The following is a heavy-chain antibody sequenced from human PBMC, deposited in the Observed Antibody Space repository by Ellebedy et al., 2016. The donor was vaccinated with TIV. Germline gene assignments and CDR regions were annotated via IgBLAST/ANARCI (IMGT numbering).Heavy chain of an antibody. J-gene: IGHJ4*02. Sequence: HTGGSLRLSCAASGFTFSSCWMHWVRQATGKGLVWVSRINHDGTIINYADSVKGRFTISRDNAKNTLSLQMNNLSAEDTAVYYCARDAPALRYVDWQMKDDYWGQGTLVTVSS. D-gene: IGHD3-9*01. V-gene: IGHV3-74*01. CDR2: INHDGTII. CDR1: GFTFSSCW. CDR3: ARDAPALRYVDWQMKDDY.